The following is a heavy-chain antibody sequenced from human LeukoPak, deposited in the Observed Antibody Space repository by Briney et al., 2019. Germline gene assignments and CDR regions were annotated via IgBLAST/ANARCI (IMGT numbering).Heavy chain of an antibody. V-gene: IGHV3-7*01. D-gene: IGHD2-2*01. CDR3: TRDSCSGTSCYPTSYHYFYYMDV. CDR1: GFTFSSYW. CDR2: IKRDGGEE. Sequence: GGSLRLSCAASGFTFSSYWMNWVRQAPGKGLEWVANIKRDGGEEYYVESVKGRFTISRDNAKNSLYLQMNTLRAEDTAVYYCTRDSCSGTSCYPTSYHYFYYMDVWGIGTTVIVSS. J-gene: IGHJ6*03.